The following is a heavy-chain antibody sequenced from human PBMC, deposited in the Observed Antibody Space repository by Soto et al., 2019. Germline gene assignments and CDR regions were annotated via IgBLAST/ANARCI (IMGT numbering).Heavy chain of an antibody. V-gene: IGHV4-39*01. CDR2: IYYSGST. CDR3: ARQSSGWYNWFDP. J-gene: IGHJ5*02. CDR1: GGSISSSSYY. D-gene: IGHD6-19*01. Sequence: PSETLSLTCTVSGGSISSSSYYWGWIRQPPGKGLEWIGSIYYSGSTYYNPSLKSRVTISVDTSKNQFSLKLSSVTAAETAVYYCARQSSGWYNWFDPWGQGTLVNVSS.